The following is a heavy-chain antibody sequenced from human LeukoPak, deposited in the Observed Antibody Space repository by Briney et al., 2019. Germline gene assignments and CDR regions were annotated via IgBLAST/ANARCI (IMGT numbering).Heavy chain of an antibody. CDR1: GGTFSSYA. CDR3: ARSGGVSVVTGYYYYGMDV. J-gene: IGHJ6*02. CDR2: IIPIFGTA. V-gene: IGHV1-69*13. Sequence: SVTVSCTASGGTFSSYAISWVRQAPGQGLEWMGGIIPIFGTANYAQKFQGRVTITADESTSTAYMELSSLRSEDTAVYYCARSGGVSVVTGYYYYGMDVWGQGTTVTVSS. D-gene: IGHD4-23*01.